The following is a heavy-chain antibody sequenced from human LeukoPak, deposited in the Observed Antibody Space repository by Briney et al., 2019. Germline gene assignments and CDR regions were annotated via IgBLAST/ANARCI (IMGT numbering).Heavy chain of an antibody. Sequence: SETLSLTCTVSGGSISSYYWSWIRQPPGKGLEWIGYINYSGSTNYNPSLKSRVTISVDTSKNQFSLNMNSVTAADTAVYYCATFDSGKGWFDPWGQGTLVTVSS. CDR3: ATFDSGKGWFDP. J-gene: IGHJ5*02. CDR2: INYSGST. D-gene: IGHD3-16*01. V-gene: IGHV4-59*01. CDR1: GGSISSYY.